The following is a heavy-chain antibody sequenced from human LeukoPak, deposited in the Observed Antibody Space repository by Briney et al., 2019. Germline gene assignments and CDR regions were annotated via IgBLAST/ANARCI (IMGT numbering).Heavy chain of an antibody. CDR3: ARIFRQVAAPRHYYYYMDV. Sequence: SETLSLTCAVYGGSFSGYYWSWIRQPPGKGLEWIGEINHSGSTNYNPSLKSRVTMSVDTSKNQFSLKLSSVTAADTAVYYCARIFRQVAAPRHYYYYMDVWGKGTTVTVSS. CDR2: INHSGST. CDR1: GGSFSGYY. D-gene: IGHD6-6*01. J-gene: IGHJ6*03. V-gene: IGHV4-34*01.